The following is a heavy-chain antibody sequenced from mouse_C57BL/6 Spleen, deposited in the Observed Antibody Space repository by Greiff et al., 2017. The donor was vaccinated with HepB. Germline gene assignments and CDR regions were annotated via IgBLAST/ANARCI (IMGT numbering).Heavy chain of an antibody. CDR2: IYPGSGST. Sequence: QVQLKQSGAELVKPGASVKMSCKASGYTFTSYWITWVKQRPGQGLEWIGDIYPGSGSTNYNEKFKSKATLTVDTSSSTAYMQLSSLTSEDSAVYYCARRGSSPAAYWGQGTLVTVSA. CDR1: GYTFTSYW. D-gene: IGHD1-1*01. J-gene: IGHJ3*01. CDR3: ARRGSSPAAY. V-gene: IGHV1-55*01.